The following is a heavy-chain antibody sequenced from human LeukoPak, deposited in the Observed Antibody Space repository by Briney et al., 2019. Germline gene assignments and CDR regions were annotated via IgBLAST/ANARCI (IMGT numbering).Heavy chain of an antibody. CDR2: ISGSGGST. V-gene: IGHV3-23*01. CDR1: GFTFSSYA. J-gene: IGHJ2*01. CDR3: AKDIEVAITGHYFDL. Sequence: PGGSLRLSCAASGFTFSSYAMSWVRQAPGKGLEWVSAISGSGGSTYYADSVKGRFTISRDNSKNTLFLQMNSLRAEDTALYYCAKDIEVAITGHYFDLWGRGTLVAVSS. D-gene: IGHD3-22*01.